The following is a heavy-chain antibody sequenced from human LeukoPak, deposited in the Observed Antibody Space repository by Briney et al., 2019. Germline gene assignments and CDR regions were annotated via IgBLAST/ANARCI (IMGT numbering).Heavy chain of an antibody. V-gene: IGHV1-2*02. Sequence: ASVKVSCKASGYTITGYYMHWVRQAPGQGLEWMGWINPKSGGTNYAQKFQGRVTMTRDTSISTAYMELSGLRSDDTAVYYCARDPKTTGGDNWFDPWGQGTPVTVSS. D-gene: IGHD4-17*01. CDR2: INPKSGGT. J-gene: IGHJ5*02. CDR1: GYTITGYY. CDR3: ARDPKTTGGDNWFDP.